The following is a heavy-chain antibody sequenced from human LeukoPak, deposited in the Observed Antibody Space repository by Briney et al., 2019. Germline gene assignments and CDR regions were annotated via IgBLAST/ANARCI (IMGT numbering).Heavy chain of an antibody. Sequence: SGTLSLTCAVSGGSISSSNWWSWVRQPPGKGLEWIGEIYHSGSTNYNPSLKSRVTISVDKSKNQFSLKLSSVTAADTAVYYCARAVTTVTTNFDYWGQGTLVTVSS. CDR1: GGSISSSNW. J-gene: IGHJ4*02. D-gene: IGHD4-17*01. V-gene: IGHV4-4*02. CDR3: ARAVTTVTTNFDY. CDR2: IYHSGST.